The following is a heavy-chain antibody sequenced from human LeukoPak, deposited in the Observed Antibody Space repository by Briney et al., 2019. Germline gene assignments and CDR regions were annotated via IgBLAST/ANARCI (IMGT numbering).Heavy chain of an antibody. J-gene: IGHJ5*02. V-gene: IGHV4-4*07. CDR3: GRLPATVTTLYWFDP. CDR1: GVSITAYY. Sequence: SETLSLTCTVSGVSITAYYWSWIRQPAGKGLEWIGRISTSGTSNYNPSLKSRVTMSVDTSKNQISLKLNSVTAADTAVYYCGRLPATVTTLYWFDPWGQGTMVTVSS. CDR2: ISTSGTS. D-gene: IGHD4-17*01.